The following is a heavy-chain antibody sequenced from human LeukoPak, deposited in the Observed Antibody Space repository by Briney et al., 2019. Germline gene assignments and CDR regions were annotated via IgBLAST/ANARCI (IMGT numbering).Heavy chain of an antibody. D-gene: IGHD6-13*01. CDR1: GFTFSSYA. J-gene: IGHJ4*02. CDR3: ARAGSSSYYYFDC. V-gene: IGHV3-30-3*01. Sequence: GGSLRLSCAASGFTFSSYAMHWVRQAPGKGLEWVAVISYDGSNKYYADSVKGRFTISRDNSKNTLYLQMNSLRAEDTAVFFCARAGSSSYYYFDCWGQGTLVTVSS. CDR2: ISYDGSNK.